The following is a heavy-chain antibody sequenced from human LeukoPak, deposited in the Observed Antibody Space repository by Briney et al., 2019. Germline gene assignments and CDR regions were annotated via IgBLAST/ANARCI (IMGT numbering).Heavy chain of an antibody. V-gene: IGHV3-9*01. D-gene: IGHD6-13*01. J-gene: IGHJ4*02. Sequence: GGSLRLSCAASGFSFNDYAMHWVRQAPGKGLEWVSGISWNSGSIGYADSVKGRFTISRDNAKNSLYLKVNSLRAVDTALYYCAKDMGRVAAAGIDYWGQGTLVTVSS. CDR1: GFSFNDYA. CDR3: AKDMGRVAAAGIDY. CDR2: ISWNSGSI.